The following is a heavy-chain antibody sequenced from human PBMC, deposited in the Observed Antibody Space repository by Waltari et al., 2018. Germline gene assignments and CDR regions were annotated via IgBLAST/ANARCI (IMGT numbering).Heavy chain of an antibody. V-gene: IGHV4-31*03. J-gene: IGHJ3*02. Sequence: QVQLQESGPGLVKPSQTLSLTCTVSGGSISSGGYYWSWIRQHPGKGLEWIGYIYYSGSTYYNPSLKSRVTISVDTSKNQFSLKLSSVTAADTAVYYCAKEGIGHSGRRLSSRIDAFDIWGQGTMVTVSS. D-gene: IGHD1-26*01. CDR2: IYYSGST. CDR3: AKEGIGHSGRRLSSRIDAFDI. CDR1: GGSISSGGYY.